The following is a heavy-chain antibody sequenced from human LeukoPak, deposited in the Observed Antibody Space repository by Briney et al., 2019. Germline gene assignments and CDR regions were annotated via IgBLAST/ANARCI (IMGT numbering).Heavy chain of an antibody. J-gene: IGHJ4*02. CDR2: ISSSSSYI. CDR3: ARGGTTVTENDC. V-gene: IGHV3-21*01. Sequence: GGSLRLSCAASGFTFSSYSMNWVRQAPGKGLEWVSSISSSSSYIYYADSVKGRFTISRDNAKNSLYLQMNSLRAEDTAVYYCARGGTTVTENDCWGQGSLVTVSS. CDR1: GFTFSSYS. D-gene: IGHD4-17*01.